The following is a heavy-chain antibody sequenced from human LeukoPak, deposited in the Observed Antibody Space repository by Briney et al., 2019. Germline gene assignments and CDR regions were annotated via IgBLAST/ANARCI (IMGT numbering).Heavy chain of an antibody. CDR3: ARGYDYGGQVDY. Sequence: GGSLRLSCAASGFTFSSYEMNWVRQAPGKGLEWVSYISSSGSTIYYADSVKGRFTISRDNAKNSLYLQMNSLRAEDTAVYYCARGYDYGGQVDYWGQGTLVTVSS. CDR2: ISSSGSTI. D-gene: IGHD4-23*01. J-gene: IGHJ4*02. V-gene: IGHV3-48*03. CDR1: GFTFSSYE.